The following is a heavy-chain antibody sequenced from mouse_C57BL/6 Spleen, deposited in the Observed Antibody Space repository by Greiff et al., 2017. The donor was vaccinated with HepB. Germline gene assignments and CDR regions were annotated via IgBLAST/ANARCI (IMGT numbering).Heavy chain of an antibody. CDR1: GYTFTDYE. J-gene: IGHJ1*03. D-gene: IGHD1-1*01. CDR3: TRRGGSSWYFDV. Sequence: VQVVESGAELVRPGASVTLSCKASGYTFTDYEMHWVKQTPVHGLEWIGAIDPETGGTAYNQKFKGQAILTADKSSSTAYMELRSLTSEDSAVYYCTRRGGSSWYFDVWGTGTTVTVSS. CDR2: IDPETGGT. V-gene: IGHV1-15*01.